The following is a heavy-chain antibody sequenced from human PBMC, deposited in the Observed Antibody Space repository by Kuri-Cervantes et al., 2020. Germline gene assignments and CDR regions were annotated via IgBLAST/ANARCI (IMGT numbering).Heavy chain of an antibody. CDR2: IIWNSGSI. J-gene: IGHJ6*02. Sequence: GGSLRPSFAASGFTFDAYARHWVRRAPGKGLEWVSGIIWNSGSIGYADSVKGRFTISRDNAKNSLYRQMNSLRAEDTALYYCARGHYGLDVWGQGTTVTVSS. V-gene: IGHV3-9*01. CDR1: GFTFDAYA. CDR3: ARGHYGLDV.